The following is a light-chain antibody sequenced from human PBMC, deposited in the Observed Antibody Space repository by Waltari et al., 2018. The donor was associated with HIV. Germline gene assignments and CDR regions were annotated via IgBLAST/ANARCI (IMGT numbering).Light chain of an antibody. Sequence: SYVLTQPPSVSVAPGQTARITCGGANIGSKSAHWYHQMPGQAPVLVVYDGRDRPSGIPERISGSNSGNTATLTISRVEAGDEADYYCQVWISPNDQLNWVFGGGTKLTVL. V-gene: IGLV3-21*02. CDR3: QVWISPNDQLNWV. CDR2: DGR. J-gene: IGLJ3*02. CDR1: NIGSKS.